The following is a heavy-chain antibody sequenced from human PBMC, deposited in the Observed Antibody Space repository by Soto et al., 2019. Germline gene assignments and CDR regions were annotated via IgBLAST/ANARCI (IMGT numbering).Heavy chain of an antibody. Sequence: SVKVSCKASGGTFDNYAVSWVRQAPGQGLEWMGGIIPMFETVNYAQRFQGRLTIAADESTSTAYMELTSLTSADTAIYFCARGLRTGNYGMDVWCQGTTVTVSS. J-gene: IGHJ6*02. CDR2: IIPMFETV. CDR1: GGTFDNYA. CDR3: ARGLRTGNYGMDV. V-gene: IGHV1-69*13. D-gene: IGHD2-15*01.